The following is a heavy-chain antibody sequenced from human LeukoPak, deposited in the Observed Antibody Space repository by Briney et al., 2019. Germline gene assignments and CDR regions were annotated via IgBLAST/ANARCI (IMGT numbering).Heavy chain of an antibody. V-gene: IGHV1-2*06. J-gene: IGHJ5*02. CDR2: INPNSGGT. CDR1: GYTFTGYY. CDR3: ARSRLWFGELEFDP. D-gene: IGHD3-10*01. Sequence: ASVKVSCKASGYTFTGYYMHWVRQAPGQGLEWMGRINPNSGGTNYAQKFQGRVTMTRDTSISTAYMELSRLRSDDTAVYYCARSRLWFGELEFDPRGQGTLVTVSS.